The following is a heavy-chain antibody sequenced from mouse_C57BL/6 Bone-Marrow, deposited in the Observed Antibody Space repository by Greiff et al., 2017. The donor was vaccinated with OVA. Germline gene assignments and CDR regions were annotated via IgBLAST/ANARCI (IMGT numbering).Heavy chain of an antibody. V-gene: IGHV1-76*01. J-gene: IGHJ2*01. CDR2: IYPGSGNT. CDR3: AGGQLRLRWPFFDY. D-gene: IGHD3-2*02. Sequence: QVQLQQSGAELVRPGASVKLSCKASGYTFTDYYINWVKQRPGQGLEWIARIYPGSGNTYYNEKFKGKATLTAEKSSSTAYMQLSSLTSEDSAVYFCAGGQLRLRWPFFDYWGQGTTLTVSS. CDR1: GYTFTDYY.